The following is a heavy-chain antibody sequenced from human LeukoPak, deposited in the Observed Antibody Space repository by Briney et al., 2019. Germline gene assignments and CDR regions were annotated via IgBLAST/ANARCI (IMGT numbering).Heavy chain of an antibody. J-gene: IGHJ4*02. CDR2: IYYSGST. CDR3: ARRLSGPLEY. V-gene: IGHV4-39*01. Sequence: PSETLSLTCTVSGGSISSSNYYWGWIRQPPGKGLEWIGSIYYSGSTYHNPSLKSRVTISVDTSQKQFSLKLRSVTAADTAVYYCARRLSGPLEYWGQGTLVTVSS. CDR1: GGSISSSNYY. D-gene: IGHD3-16*01.